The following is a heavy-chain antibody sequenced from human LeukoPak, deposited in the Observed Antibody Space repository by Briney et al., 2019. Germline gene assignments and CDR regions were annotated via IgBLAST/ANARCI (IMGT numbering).Heavy chain of an antibody. D-gene: IGHD5-24*01. V-gene: IGHV4-61*02. CDR1: GGSISSDNYD. Sequence: PSQTLSLTCTVSGGSISSDNYDWSWIRQPAGKGLEWIGRIYTSGSTDYNPSLKSRVTISIDTSKNQFSLKLTSVTAADTAVYYCARVPETWLQLGFDIWGQGTMVTVSS. CDR2: IYTSGST. CDR3: ARVPETWLQLGFDI. J-gene: IGHJ3*02.